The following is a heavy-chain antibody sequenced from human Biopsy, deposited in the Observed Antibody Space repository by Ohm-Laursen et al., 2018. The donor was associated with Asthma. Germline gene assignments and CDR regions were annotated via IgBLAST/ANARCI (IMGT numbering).Heavy chain of an antibody. CDR3: ATDGGVTIFGMPYLPDH. J-gene: IGHJ5*02. Sequence: SLRLSCAASGFTFTSAWMSWVRQSPGKGLEWVGHIKSKSDGGTTDYAAPMKGRFTITRDDSKNTLYLHMNSLKTEDTALYYCATDGGVTIFGMPYLPDHWGPGTVVTVAA. V-gene: IGHV3-15*01. CDR2: IKSKSDGGTT. D-gene: IGHD3-3*01. CDR1: GFTFTSAW.